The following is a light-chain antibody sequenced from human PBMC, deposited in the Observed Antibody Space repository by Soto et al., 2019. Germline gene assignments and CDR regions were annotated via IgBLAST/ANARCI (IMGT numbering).Light chain of an antibody. CDR2: SNN. J-gene: IGLJ1*01. Sequence: QSVLTQSPSPSGTPGQRVTISCSGSSSNIGSNTVNWYQQLPGTAPKLLIYSNNQRPSGVPDRFSGSKSGTSASLAISGLQSEDEADYSCAAWDESLNGYVFGTGTKVTV. V-gene: IGLV1-44*01. CDR1: SSNIGSNT. CDR3: AAWDESLNGYV.